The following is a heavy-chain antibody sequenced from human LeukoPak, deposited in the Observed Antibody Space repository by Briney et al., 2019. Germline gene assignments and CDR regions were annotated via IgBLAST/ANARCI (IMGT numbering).Heavy chain of an antibody. CDR3: ARSPRGFDI. D-gene: IGHD3-10*01. J-gene: IGHJ3*02. V-gene: IGHV4-59*01. CDR1: GGSISGYY. Sequence: SETLSLTCTVSGGSISGYYWTWIRQPPGKGLEWIGYIYYIGSTNYNPSLKSRVTISVDTSKNQFSLKLSSVTAADTAVYYCARSPRGFDIWGRGTMVTVSS. CDR2: IYYIGST.